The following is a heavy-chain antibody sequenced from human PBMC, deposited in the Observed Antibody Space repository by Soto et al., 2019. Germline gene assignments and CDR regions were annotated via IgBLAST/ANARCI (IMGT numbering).Heavy chain of an antibody. V-gene: IGHV1-18*01. D-gene: IGHD3-16*01. J-gene: IGHJ6*03. CDR3: ARVERGYYYYYMDV. CDR2: ISAYNGNT. Sequence: GASVKVSCKASGYTFTSYGISWVRQAPGQGLEWKGWISAYNGNTNYAQKLQGRVTMTTDTSTSTAYMELRSLRSDDTAVYYCARVERGYYYYYMDVWGKGTTVTVSS. CDR1: GYTFTSYG.